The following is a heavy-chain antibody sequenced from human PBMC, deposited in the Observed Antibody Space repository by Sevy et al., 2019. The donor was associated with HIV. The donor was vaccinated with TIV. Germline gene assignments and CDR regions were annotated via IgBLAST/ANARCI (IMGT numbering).Heavy chain of an antibody. CDR3: ATAVVVPAAIVDAMGYYYYYGMDV. J-gene: IGHJ6*02. CDR2: IYYSGST. D-gene: IGHD2-2*01. CDR1: GGSVSSGSYY. Sequence: SETLSLTCTVSGGSVSSGSYYWSWIRQPPGKGLEWIGYIYYSGSTNYNPSLKSRVTISVDTSKNQFSLKLSSVTAAVTAVYYWATAVVVPAAIVDAMGYYYYYGMDVWGQGTTVTVSS. V-gene: IGHV4-61*01.